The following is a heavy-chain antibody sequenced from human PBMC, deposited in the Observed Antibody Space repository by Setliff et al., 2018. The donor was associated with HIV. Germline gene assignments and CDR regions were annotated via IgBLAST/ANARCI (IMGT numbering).Heavy chain of an antibody. J-gene: IGHJ5*02. Sequence: GASVKVSCKASGGTFSSYAMTWVRQAPGQGLEWLGGIIPILGTSNFAQKFQDRVTFTADESTSTAYMELSSLRSEDTAVYYCARWVIRGYNYGLGGEFDPWGQGTLVNVS. CDR1: GGTFSSYA. CDR3: ARWVIRGYNYGLGGEFDP. V-gene: IGHV1-69*13. D-gene: IGHD5-18*01. CDR2: IIPILGTS.